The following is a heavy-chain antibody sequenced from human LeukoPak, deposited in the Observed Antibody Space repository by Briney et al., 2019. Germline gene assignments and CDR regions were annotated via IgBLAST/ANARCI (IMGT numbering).Heavy chain of an antibody. Sequence: GGSLRLSCAASGFTFSDYYMTWIRQAPGKGLEWISYISSSGSTIYYAGSVEGRFTISRDNARNSLYLQMNSLRAEDTAVYYCVRGSDRLLYDAFDMWGQGTMVTVSS. CDR2: ISSSGSTI. CDR1: GFTFSDYY. CDR3: VRGSDRLLYDAFDM. D-gene: IGHD3-9*01. J-gene: IGHJ3*02. V-gene: IGHV3-11*01.